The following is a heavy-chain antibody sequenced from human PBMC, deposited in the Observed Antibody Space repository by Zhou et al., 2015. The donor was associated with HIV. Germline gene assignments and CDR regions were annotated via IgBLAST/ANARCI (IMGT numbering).Heavy chain of an antibody. CDR2: IIPIFGTA. V-gene: IGHV1-69*01. J-gene: IGHJ6*03. CDR1: GGTFSSYA. CDR3: ASRVDMVQGESYYYYYYMDV. Sequence: QVQLVQSGAEVKKPGSSVKVSCKASGGTFSSYAISWVRQAPGQGLEWMGGIIPIFGTANYAQKFQGRVTITADESTSTAYMELSSLRSEDTAVYYCASRVDMVQGESYYYYYYMDVWGKGTTVTVSS. D-gene: IGHD3-10*01.